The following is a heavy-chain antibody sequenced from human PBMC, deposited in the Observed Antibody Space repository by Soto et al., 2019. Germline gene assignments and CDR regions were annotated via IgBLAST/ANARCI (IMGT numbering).Heavy chain of an antibody. J-gene: IGHJ5*02. CDR2: IYPGDSDT. V-gene: IGHV5-51*01. D-gene: IGHD3-22*01. CDR1: GYSFTSYW. CDR3: ARCLSGGYDYVRYYDSSGYQTPTDSWFDP. Sequence: PGESLKISCKGSGYSFTSYWIGWVRQMPGKGLEWMGIIYPGDSDTRYSPSFQGQVTISADKSISTAYLQWSSLKASDTAMYYCARCLSGGYDYVRYYDSSGYQTPTDSWFDPWGQGTLVTVSS.